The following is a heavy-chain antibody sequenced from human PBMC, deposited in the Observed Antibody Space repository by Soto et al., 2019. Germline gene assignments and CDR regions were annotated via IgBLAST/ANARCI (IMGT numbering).Heavy chain of an antibody. V-gene: IGHV3-30*18. CDR3: AKDVHINDRGITIFGVVPDAFDI. Sequence: GGSLRLSCAASGFTFSSYGMHWVRQAPGKGLEWVAVISYDGSNKYYADSVKGRFTISRDNSKNTLYLQMNSLRAEDTAVYYCAKDVHINDRGITIFGVVPDAFDIWGQGTMVTVSS. CDR2: ISYDGSNK. CDR1: GFTFSSYG. D-gene: IGHD3-3*01. J-gene: IGHJ3*02.